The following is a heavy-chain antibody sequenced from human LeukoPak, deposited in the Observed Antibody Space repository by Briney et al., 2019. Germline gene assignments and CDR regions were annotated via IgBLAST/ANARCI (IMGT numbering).Heavy chain of an antibody. D-gene: IGHD6-13*01. V-gene: IGHV3-30*02. Sequence: GGSLRLSCAASGFAFSSYGMHWVRQAPGKGLEWVAFIRYDGSNKYYADSVKGRFTISRDNSKNTLYLQMNSLRAEDTAVYYCAKDAAARRSAYMDVWGKGTTVTVSS. CDR3: AKDAAARRSAYMDV. CDR1: GFAFSSYG. CDR2: IRYDGSNK. J-gene: IGHJ6*03.